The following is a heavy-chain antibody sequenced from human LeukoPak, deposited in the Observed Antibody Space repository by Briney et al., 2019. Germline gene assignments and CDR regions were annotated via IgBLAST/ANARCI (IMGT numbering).Heavy chain of an antibody. CDR1: GYTFTSYD. CDR2: MNPNSGNT. Sequence: ASVKVSCKASGYTFTSYDINRVRQATGQGLEWMGWMNPNSGNTGYAQKFQGRVTMTRNTSISTAYMELSSLRSEDTAVYYCARVNCDFWSGYYTNFDYWGQGTLVTVSS. J-gene: IGHJ4*02. V-gene: IGHV1-8*01. CDR3: ARVNCDFWSGYYTNFDY. D-gene: IGHD3-3*01.